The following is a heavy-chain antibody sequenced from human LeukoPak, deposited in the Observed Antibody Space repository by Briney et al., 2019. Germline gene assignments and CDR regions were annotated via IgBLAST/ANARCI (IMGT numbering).Heavy chain of an antibody. D-gene: IGHD3-10*01. J-gene: IGHJ4*02. CDR2: INSDGKTT. V-gene: IGHV3-74*01. CDR1: GFTFSSYW. CDR3: TRDITLTRGGRSDY. Sequence: GSLSLSCAATGFTFSSYWMYWVRQAPGKGLVWVSRINSDGKTTNYADSVKGRSTISRDNAKNTLYLQMNSLRAEDTAVYYCTRDITLTRGGRSDYWGQRTLVTVSA.